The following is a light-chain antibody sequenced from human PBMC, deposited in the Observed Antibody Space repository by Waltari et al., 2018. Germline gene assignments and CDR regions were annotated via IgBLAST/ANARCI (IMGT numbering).Light chain of an antibody. CDR3: AAWDDTLEGWV. Sequence: QSVLTQPPSASGTPGQRVTISCSGSSSNIGSNSVNWYQQVPRTAPKLLIYNDNPRPSGVPDRFSGSKSGTSASLAMSGRQSEDEADYYCAAWDDTLEGWVFGGGTELTVL. J-gene: IGLJ3*02. V-gene: IGLV1-44*01. CDR2: NDN. CDR1: SSNIGSNS.